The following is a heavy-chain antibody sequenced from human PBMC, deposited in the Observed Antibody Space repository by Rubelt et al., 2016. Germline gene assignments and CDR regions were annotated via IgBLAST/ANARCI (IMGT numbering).Heavy chain of an antibody. J-gene: IGHJ4*02. Sequence: EAKGGLVQPGGSLRLSCVASGFTVSSVWMHWVRQVPGKGLVWVSEIKYDGSATNYADSVKGRFTISRDSAMSTLYLQMNSLRVEDTAVYYCVRGSSGWKGVDYWGQGTLVTVSS. CDR2: IKYDGSAT. D-gene: IGHD6-19*01. V-gene: IGHV3-74*02. CDR3: VRGSSGWKGVDY. CDR1: GFTVSSVW.